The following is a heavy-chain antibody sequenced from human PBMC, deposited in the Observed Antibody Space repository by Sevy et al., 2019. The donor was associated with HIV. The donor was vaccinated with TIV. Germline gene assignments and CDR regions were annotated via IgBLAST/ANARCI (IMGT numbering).Heavy chain of an antibody. D-gene: IGHD3-22*01. CDR2: IWYHGSSE. CDR3: VRGADYYDRGGANCDS. J-gene: IGHJ4*02. V-gene: IGHV3-33*01. CDR1: GFSFSKYG. Sequence: GGSLRLYCAASGFSFSKYGMHWVRQAPGKGLEWVAVIWYHGSSEYYADSVKGRFTISRDNSNNTLYLQVNSLRAEDTAVYYCVRGADYYDRGGANCDSWGQGTLVTVSS.